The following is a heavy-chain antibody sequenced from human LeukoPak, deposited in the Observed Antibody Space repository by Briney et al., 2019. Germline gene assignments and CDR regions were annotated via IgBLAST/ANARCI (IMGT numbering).Heavy chain of an antibody. CDR3: AREDGYNSYYFDY. V-gene: IGHV7-4-1*02. J-gene: IGHJ4*02. Sequence: ASVKVSCKASGYTFPNYAMHWVRQAPGQGLEWMGWINTNTGNPAYAQGVSGRFVFSLDTSVSTAYLQISSLKAEDTGVYYCAREDGYNSYYFDYWGQGTLVTVPS. D-gene: IGHD5-24*01. CDR2: INTNTGNP. CDR1: GYTFPNYA.